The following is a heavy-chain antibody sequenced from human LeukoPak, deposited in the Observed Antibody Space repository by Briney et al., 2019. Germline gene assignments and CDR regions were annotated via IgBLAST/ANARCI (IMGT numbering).Heavy chain of an antibody. V-gene: IGHV4-61*01. Sequence: SQTLSPTCTVSGGSISSGSYYWSWIRQPPGKGLEWIGYIYHSGSTNYNPSLKSRVTISVDTSKNQFSLKLSSVTAADTAVYYCARASPDYSNGYFDYWGQGTLVTVSS. D-gene: IGHD4-11*01. CDR3: ARASPDYSNGYFDY. J-gene: IGHJ4*02. CDR2: IYHSGST. CDR1: GGSISSGSYY.